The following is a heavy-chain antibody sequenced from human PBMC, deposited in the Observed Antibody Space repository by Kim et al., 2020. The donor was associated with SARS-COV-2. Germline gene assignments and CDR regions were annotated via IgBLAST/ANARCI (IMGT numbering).Heavy chain of an antibody. CDR2: KPDGSDT. J-gene: IGHJ4*02. V-gene: IGHV3-7*03. CDR3: TRGAR. Sequence: KPDGSDTFYVDSVSGRFTISRDNAKNSLYLQMNGLRAEDTAIYYCTRGARWGQGTLVTVSS.